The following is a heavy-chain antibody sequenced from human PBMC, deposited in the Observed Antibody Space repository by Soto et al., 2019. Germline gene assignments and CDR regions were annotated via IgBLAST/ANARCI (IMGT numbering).Heavy chain of an antibody. CDR3: ARDGYSSGLNEGYYYGMDV. V-gene: IGHV3-30-3*01. Sequence: PGGSLRLSCAASGFTFSSYAMHWVRQAPGKGLEWVAVISYDGSNKYYADSVKGRFTISRDNSENTLYLQMNSLRAEDTAVYYCARDGYSSGLNEGYYYGMDVWGQGTTVTVSS. CDR2: ISYDGSNK. D-gene: IGHD6-19*01. CDR1: GFTFSSYA. J-gene: IGHJ6*02.